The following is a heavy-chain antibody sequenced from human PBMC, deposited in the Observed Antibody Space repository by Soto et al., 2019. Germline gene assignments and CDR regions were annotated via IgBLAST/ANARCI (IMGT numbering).Heavy chain of an antibody. CDR1: GYSLTSYY. D-gene: IGHD6-6*01. CDR2: INPSGGST. CDR3: ASEYSSSSRYGMDV. Sequence: QVQLVQSGAEVKKPGASVKVSCKASGYSLTSYYMHWVRQAPGQGLEWMGIINPSGGSTSYAQKLQGRVTMTRDTSTSTVYMELSSLRSEDTAVYYCASEYSSSSRYGMDVWGHGTTVTVTS. J-gene: IGHJ6*02. V-gene: IGHV1-46*01.